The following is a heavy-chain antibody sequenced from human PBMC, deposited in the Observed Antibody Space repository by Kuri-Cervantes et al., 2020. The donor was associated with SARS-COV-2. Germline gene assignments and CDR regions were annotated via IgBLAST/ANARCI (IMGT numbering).Heavy chain of an antibody. D-gene: IGHD6-13*01. CDR3: ARFSAAAGQRTFDY. CDR2: VYTSGST. Sequence: ESLKISCTVSGGSISSYYWSWIRQPAGKGLEWIGRVYTSGSTNYNPSLKSRVTMSVDTSKNQFSLKLSSVTAADTAVYYCARFSAAAGQRTFDYWGQGTLVTVSS. J-gene: IGHJ4*02. CDR1: GGSISSYY. V-gene: IGHV4-4*07.